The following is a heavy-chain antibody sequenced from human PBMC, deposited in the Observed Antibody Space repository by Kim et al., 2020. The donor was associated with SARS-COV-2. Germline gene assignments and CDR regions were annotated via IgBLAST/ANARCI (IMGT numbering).Heavy chain of an antibody. CDR2: ISVYNGNT. D-gene: IGHD2-21*02. V-gene: IGHV1-18*01. CDR1: GYTFTSYG. Sequence: SVKVSCKASGYTFTSYGISWVRQAPGQGLEWRGWISVYNGNTNYAQKLQGRVTMTTDTSTNTAYMELRSLRSDDTAVYYCARYCGGDCYSVTVEGSFDYWGQGTLVTVSS. J-gene: IGHJ4*02. CDR3: ARYCGGDCYSVTVEGSFDY.